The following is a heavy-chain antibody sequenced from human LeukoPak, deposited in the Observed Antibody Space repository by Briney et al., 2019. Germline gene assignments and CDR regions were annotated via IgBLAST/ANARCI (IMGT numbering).Heavy chain of an antibody. J-gene: IGHJ4*02. CDR2: IYYSGST. CDR1: GGSISSGDYY. V-gene: IGHV4-30-4*08. D-gene: IGHD3-22*01. CDR3: ARGISMEVITPYYFDY. Sequence: SETLSLTCTVSGGSISSGDYYWSWIRQPPGKGLEWIGYIYYSGSTYYNPSLKSRVTISVDTSKNQFSLKLSSVTAADTAAYYCARGISMEVITPYYFDYWGQGTLVTVSS.